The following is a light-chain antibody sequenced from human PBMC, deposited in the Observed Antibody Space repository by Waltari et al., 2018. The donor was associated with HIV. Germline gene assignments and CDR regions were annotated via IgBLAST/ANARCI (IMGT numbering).Light chain of an antibody. Sequence: DIQMTQSPSSLSASVGDRVTITCRASQGISNYLNCYQQRVGEAPNLLIFAASTLQSWVPTRFSGSGSGTDFTLTITSLQPEDFATYYCQQSYSTLGTFGQGTKVEI. J-gene: IGKJ1*01. CDR3: QQSYSTLGT. CDR2: AAS. CDR1: QGISNY. V-gene: IGKV1-39*01.